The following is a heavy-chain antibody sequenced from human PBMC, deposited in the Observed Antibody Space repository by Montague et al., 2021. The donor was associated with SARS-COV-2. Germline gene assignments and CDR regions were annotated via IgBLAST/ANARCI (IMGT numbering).Heavy chain of an antibody. CDR2: IYHSGST. V-gene: IGHV4-4*02. J-gene: IGHJ6*02. CDR3: ARSYYDILTGYYGMDV. D-gene: IGHD3-9*01. Sequence: SETLSLTCAVSGGSISSSNWWSWVRQPPGKGLEWIGEIYHSGSTNYNPSLKSRVTISVDKSKNQFSLKLSSVTAADTAVYYCARSYYDILTGYYGMDVWGQGTTVIVSS. CDR1: GGSISSSNW.